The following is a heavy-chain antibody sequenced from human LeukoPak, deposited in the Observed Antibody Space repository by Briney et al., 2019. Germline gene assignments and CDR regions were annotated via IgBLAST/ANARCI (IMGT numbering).Heavy chain of an antibody. CDR2: ISGSGGST. V-gene: IGHV3-23*01. Sequence: GGSLRLSCAASGFTFSSYAMSWVRQAPGKGLEWVSAISGSGGSTYYADSVKGRFTISRDNSKNTVYLQMSSLRAEDTAVYYCAKDRVGYYDSSGFYFDAFDIWGQGTMVTVSS. CDR3: AKDRVGYYDSSGFYFDAFDI. CDR1: GFTFSSYA. D-gene: IGHD3-22*01. J-gene: IGHJ3*02.